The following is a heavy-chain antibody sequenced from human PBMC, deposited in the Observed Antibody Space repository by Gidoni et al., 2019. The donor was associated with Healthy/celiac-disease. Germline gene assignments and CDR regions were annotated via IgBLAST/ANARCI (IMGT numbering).Heavy chain of an antibody. J-gene: IGHJ4*02. CDR1: GFSLSTSGVG. Sequence: QITLKESGPTLVKPTQTLTLTCTFSGFSLSTSGVGVGWIRQPPGKALEWLALLYWDDDKRYSPSLKSRLTITKDTSKNQVVLTMTNMDPVDTATYYCAHIPPVRGEWFGELLYFDYWGQGTLVTVSS. V-gene: IGHV2-5*02. CDR3: AHIPPVRGEWFGELLYFDY. D-gene: IGHD3-10*01. CDR2: LYWDDDK.